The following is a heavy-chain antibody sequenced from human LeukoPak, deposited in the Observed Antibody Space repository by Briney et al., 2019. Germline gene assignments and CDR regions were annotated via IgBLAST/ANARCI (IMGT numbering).Heavy chain of an antibody. CDR2: ISGYNGNT. J-gene: IGHJ6*02. V-gene: IGHV1-18*01. Sequence: GASVKVSCKASGYTFNSYGIHWVRQAPGQGLEWMGWISGYNGNTNYAQNLQGRVTMTRDTSTSTAYMELRSLRSDDTAVYYCARELGGAGSYFFPYYGMDVWGQGTTVTVSS. CDR1: GYTFNSYG. D-gene: IGHD3-10*01. CDR3: ARELGGAGSYFFPYYGMDV.